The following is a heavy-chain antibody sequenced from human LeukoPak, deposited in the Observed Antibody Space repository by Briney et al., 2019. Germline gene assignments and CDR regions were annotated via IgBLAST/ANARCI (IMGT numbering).Heavy chain of an antibody. D-gene: IGHD3-3*01. Sequence: PGGSLRLSCAASGFTFSSYAMSWVRQAPGKGLEWVSAISGSGGSTYYADSVKGRFTISRDNSKNFLYLQMNSLRAEDTALYYCAKDTLRFLEWLFDYWGQGTLVTVSS. CDR1: GFTFSSYA. J-gene: IGHJ4*02. CDR3: AKDTLRFLEWLFDY. CDR2: ISGSGGST. V-gene: IGHV3-23*01.